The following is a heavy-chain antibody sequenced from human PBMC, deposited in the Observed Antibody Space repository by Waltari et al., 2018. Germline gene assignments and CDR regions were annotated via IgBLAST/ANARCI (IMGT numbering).Heavy chain of an antibody. V-gene: IGHV1-3*03. CDR2: INAGNGNT. D-gene: IGHD6-19*01. J-gene: IGHJ4*02. CDR3: ARDRIAVAGTFEGFDY. Sequence: QVQLVQSGAEVKKPGASVKVSCKASGYTFTSYAMHWVRQAPGQRLEWMGWINAGNGNTKYSQEYQGRVTITRDTSASTAYMELSSLRSEDMAVYYCARDRIAVAGTFEGFDYWGQGTLVTVSS. CDR1: GYTFTSYA.